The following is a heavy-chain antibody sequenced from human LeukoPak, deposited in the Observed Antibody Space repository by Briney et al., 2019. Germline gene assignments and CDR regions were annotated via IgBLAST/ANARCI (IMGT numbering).Heavy chain of an antibody. D-gene: IGHD3-3*01. CDR3: VREGPPQGRPWSGWYPFDF. V-gene: IGHV3-7*01. J-gene: IGHJ4*02. Sequence: PGGSLRPSCAASGFTFSSYWMTWVRQAPGKGLEWVANIRGDGSERFYVGYLKGRFTISRDNAKNSLYLQMNSLRVDDTAVYYCVREGPPQGRPWSGWYPFDFWGQGILVTVSS. CDR2: IRGDGSER. CDR1: GFTFSSYW.